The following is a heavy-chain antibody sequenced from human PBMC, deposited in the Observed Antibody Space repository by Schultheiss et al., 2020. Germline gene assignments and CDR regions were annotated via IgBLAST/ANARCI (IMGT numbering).Heavy chain of an antibody. CDR2: INHSGST. V-gene: IGHV4-34*01. J-gene: IGHJ4*02. D-gene: IGHD3-22*01. Sequence: SETLSLTCTVSGGSISSYYWSWIRQPPGKGLEWIGEINHSGSTNYNPSLKSRVTISVDTSKNQFSLKLSSVTAADTAVYYCARARRGYPFDYWGQGTLVTVSS. CDR1: GGSISSYY. CDR3: ARARRGYPFDY.